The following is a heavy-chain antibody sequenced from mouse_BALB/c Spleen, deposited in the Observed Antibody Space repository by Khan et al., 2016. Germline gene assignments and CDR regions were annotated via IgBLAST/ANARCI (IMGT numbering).Heavy chain of an antibody. CDR3: ARERAVVANFDY. D-gene: IGHD1-1*01. CDR1: GYTFTSYT. CDR2: IIPSSGYT. J-gene: IGHJ2*01. V-gene: IGHV1-4*01. Sequence: QVQLQQSGAELARPGASVKMSCKASGYTFTSYTMHWVKQRPGQGLEWIGYIIPSSGYTNYIQKFKEKATLTTDISSSTAYMQLSSLTSEDSAVYYCARERAVVANFDYWGQGTTLTVSS.